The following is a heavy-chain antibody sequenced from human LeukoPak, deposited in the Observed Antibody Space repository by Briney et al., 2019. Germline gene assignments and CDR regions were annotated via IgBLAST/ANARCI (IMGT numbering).Heavy chain of an antibody. V-gene: IGHV3-21*01. Sequence: GGSLRLSCAASGFTFSSYSMNWVRQAAGKGLEWVSDISSSPGYIYYADSVKGRFTISRDNANNSLYLQMNSLSAEDTAVYYCARRQYWGQGTLVTVSS. CDR1: GFTFSSYS. J-gene: IGHJ4*02. CDR3: ARRQY. CDR2: ISSSPGYI.